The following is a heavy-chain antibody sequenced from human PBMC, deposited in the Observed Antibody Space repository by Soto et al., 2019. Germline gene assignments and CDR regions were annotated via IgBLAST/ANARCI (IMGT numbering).Heavy chain of an antibody. CDR2: ISGSGGST. J-gene: IGHJ4*02. Sequence: WWSLRLSCSASVFTFSSSAMTWFRQAPGKGLEWVSAISGSGGSTYYADSVKGRFTISRDNSKNTLYLQMNSLRAEDTAVYYCAKAGTNYDFWNGLRTIDFDYWGQGTLVTVSS. V-gene: IGHV3-23*01. D-gene: IGHD3-3*01. CDR3: AKAGTNYDFWNGLRTIDFDY. CDR1: VFTFSSSA.